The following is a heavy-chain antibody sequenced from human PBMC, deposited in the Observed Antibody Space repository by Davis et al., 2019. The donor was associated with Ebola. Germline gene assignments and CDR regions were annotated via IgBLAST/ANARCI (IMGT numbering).Heavy chain of an antibody. V-gene: IGHV3-23*01. D-gene: IGHD6-13*01. CDR1: GFTFNTYW. Sequence: PGGSLRLSCAASGFTFNTYWMSWVRQAPGKGLEWVSGISGSGASTYYADSVKGRFTTSRDNSKNTLYLQMNSLRAEDTAVYYCAKDPPGGSSWYVPGYWGQGTLVAVSS. J-gene: IGHJ4*02. CDR2: ISGSGAST. CDR3: AKDPPGGSSWYVPGY.